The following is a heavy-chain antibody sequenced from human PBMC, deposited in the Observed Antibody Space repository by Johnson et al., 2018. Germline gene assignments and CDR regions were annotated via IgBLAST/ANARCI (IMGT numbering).Heavy chain of an antibody. V-gene: IGHV3-66*02. Sequence: VQLVESGGGLVQPGGSLRLSCAASGFTVSSNYMSWVRQAPGKGLEWVSGIYSGGSTYYAGTVKGRFSISRDNSKTTLYLLMNSLRDEDTAVYYCATKVGYSSGWGLVQHWGQGTLVTVS. CDR3: ATKVGYSSGWGLVQH. J-gene: IGHJ1*01. CDR1: GFTVSSNY. D-gene: IGHD6-19*01. CDR2: IYSGGST.